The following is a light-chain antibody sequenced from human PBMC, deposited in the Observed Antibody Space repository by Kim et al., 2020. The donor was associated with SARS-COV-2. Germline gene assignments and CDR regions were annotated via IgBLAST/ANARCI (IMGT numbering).Light chain of an antibody. V-gene: IGLV4-60*03. J-gene: IGLJ3*02. CDR1: SGHSSYI. CDR2: LEGSGSY. CDR3: ETWDSNPRV. Sequence: QLVLTQSSSASASLGSSVKLTCTLSSGHSSYIIAWHQQQPGKAPRYLMKLEGSGSYNKGSGVPDRFSGSSSGADRYLTISNLQSEDEADYYCETWDSNPRVFGGGTQLTVL.